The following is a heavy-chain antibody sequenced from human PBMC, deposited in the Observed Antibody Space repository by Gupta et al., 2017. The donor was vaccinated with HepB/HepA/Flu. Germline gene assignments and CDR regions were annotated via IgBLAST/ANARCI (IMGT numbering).Heavy chain of an antibody. V-gene: IGHV3-9*01. CDR2: ITWNSGNI. D-gene: IGHD2-2*01. Sequence: EVQLVEYGGGFIQPGGSLRLSCEAPGFKFVDYAMPWVRQAPGKGLEWVSGITWNSGNIGYADSVKGRFTISRDSTKSSLYLQMDSLRLEDTALYYCVRDSSLGCISTSCYSKGPLDAWVQGTLVTVSS. J-gene: IGHJ5*02. CDR3: VRDSSLGCISTSCYSKGPLDA. CDR1: GFKFVDYA.